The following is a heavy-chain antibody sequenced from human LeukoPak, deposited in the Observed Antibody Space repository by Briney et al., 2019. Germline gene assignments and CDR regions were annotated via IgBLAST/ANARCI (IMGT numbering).Heavy chain of an antibody. J-gene: IGHJ4*02. CDR1: DDSITGYL. D-gene: IGHD2-15*01. Sequence: PSETLSLTCTVSDDSITGYLWNWIRQPPGKGLEWIGYIYDSGSTNYNPSLKSRITISVDTFKNKFSLNLGSVTAADTAVYFCARARRGRAPGVYFDYWGQGILVTVSS. V-gene: IGHV4-59*08. CDR3: ARARRGRAPGVYFDY. CDR2: IYDSGST.